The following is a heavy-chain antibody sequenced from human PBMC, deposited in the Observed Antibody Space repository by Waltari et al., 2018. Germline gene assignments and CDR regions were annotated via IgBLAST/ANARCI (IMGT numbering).Heavy chain of an antibody. CDR1: GGSFSGYY. CDR2: INHSVNT. CDR3: ARGKGPRFDMAARKNAFDI. D-gene: IGHD6-6*01. Sequence: QLQLQQWGAGLLKPSETLSLTCAVYGGSFSGYYWSWIRLRPGQGLEWMGEINHSVNTNYNPSLKSRVTISVDTSKNQSSLKLSSVTAADTAVYYCARGKGPRFDMAARKNAFDIWGQGTMVTVSS. J-gene: IGHJ3*02. V-gene: IGHV4-34*01.